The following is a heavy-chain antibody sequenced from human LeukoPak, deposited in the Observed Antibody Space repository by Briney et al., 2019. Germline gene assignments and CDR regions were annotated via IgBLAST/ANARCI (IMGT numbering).Heavy chain of an antibody. J-gene: IGHJ4*02. D-gene: IGHD3-22*01. V-gene: IGHV3-30*02. Sequence: GGSLRLSCAASAFTFSSYGMHWVRQAPGKGLEWVAFIWYDGSNKYYEDSVKGRFTISRDNSKNTLYLQMNSLKTEDTAVYYCTTGKTYDSSAYYTRFWGQGTLVTVSS. CDR2: IWYDGSNK. CDR3: TTGKTYDSSAYYTRF. CDR1: AFTFSSYG.